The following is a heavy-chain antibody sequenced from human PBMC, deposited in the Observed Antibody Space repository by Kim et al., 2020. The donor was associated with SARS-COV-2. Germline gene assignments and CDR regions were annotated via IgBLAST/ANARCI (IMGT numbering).Heavy chain of an antibody. D-gene: IGHD2-2*01. Sequence: GGSLRLSCAASGFPFSSYSMNWVRQAPGKGLEWVSSISSSSSYIYYADSVKGRLTISRDNAKNSLYLQMNSRRAEDTAVSYCARVMGGSTSCYSACDALVIWGQRTMGTVSS. CDR1: GFPFSSYS. V-gene: IGHV3-21*01. CDR3: ARVMGGSTSCYSACDALVI. J-gene: IGHJ3*02. CDR2: ISSSSSYI.